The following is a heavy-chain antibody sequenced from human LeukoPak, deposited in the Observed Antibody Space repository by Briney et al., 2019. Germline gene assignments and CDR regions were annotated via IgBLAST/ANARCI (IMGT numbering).Heavy chain of an antibody. J-gene: IGHJ5*02. CDR2: ISSSSSYI. CDR1: GFTFSSYS. D-gene: IGHD6-13*01. Sequence: PGESLRLSCAASGFTFSSYSMNWVRQAPGKGLEWVSSISSSSSYIYYADSVKGRFTISRDNAKNSLYLQVNSLSCEDTAVYYCARGGYSSSWYPPPWFDPWGQGTLVTVSS. CDR3: ARGGYSSSWYPPPWFDP. V-gene: IGHV3-21*01.